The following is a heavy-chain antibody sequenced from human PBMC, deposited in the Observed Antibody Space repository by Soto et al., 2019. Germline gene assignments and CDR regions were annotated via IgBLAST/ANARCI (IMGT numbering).Heavy chain of an antibody. J-gene: IGHJ4*02. Sequence: GGSLRLSCAVSGFMFSNYNINWVRQAPGKGLEWVSYISIGSRTTHYAASVRGRFTISRDDAKNSLYLQMNSLRAEDTALYYCARDHEGYCSGGSCYFFDHWGQGTPVTVSS. CDR2: ISIGSRTT. D-gene: IGHD2-15*01. V-gene: IGHV3-48*01. CDR3: ARDHEGYCSGGSCYFFDH. CDR1: GFMFSNYN.